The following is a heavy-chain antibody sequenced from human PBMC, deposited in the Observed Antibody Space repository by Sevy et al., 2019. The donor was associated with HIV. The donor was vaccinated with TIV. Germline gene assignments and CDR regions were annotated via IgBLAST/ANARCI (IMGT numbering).Heavy chain of an antibody. CDR2: IRSKAYGGTT. D-gene: IGHD3-9*01. V-gene: IGHV3-49*03. J-gene: IGHJ3*02. Sequence: GGSLRLSCTASGFTFGDYAMSWFRQAPGKGLEWVGFIRSKAYGGTTEYAESVKGRFTISRDDPKSIAYLQMNSLKTEDTAVYYCTRVLSYYDILTGYHDAFDIWGQGTMVTVSS. CDR3: TRVLSYYDILTGYHDAFDI. CDR1: GFTFGDYA.